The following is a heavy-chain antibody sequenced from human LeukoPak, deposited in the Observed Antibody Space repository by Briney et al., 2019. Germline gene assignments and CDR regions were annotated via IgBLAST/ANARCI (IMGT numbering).Heavy chain of an antibody. D-gene: IGHD4/OR15-4a*01. CDR2: IYSDNT. V-gene: IGHV3-53*01. CDR3: ARRAGAYSHPYDY. CDR1: GFTFSSYV. Sequence: SGGSLRLSCAASGFTFSSYVMSWVRQAPGKGLEWVSFIYSDNTHYSDSVKGRFTISRDNSKNTLYLQMNSLRAEDTAVYYCARRAGAYSHPYDYWGQGTLVTVSS. J-gene: IGHJ4*02.